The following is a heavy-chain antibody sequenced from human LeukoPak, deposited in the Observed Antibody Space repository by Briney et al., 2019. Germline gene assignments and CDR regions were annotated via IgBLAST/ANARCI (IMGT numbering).Heavy chain of an antibody. J-gene: IGHJ2*01. Sequence: GGSLRLSCAASGFTFDDYTMHWVRQAPGKGLEWVSGISWNSRSIGYADSVKGRFTISRDNAKNSLYLQMNSLRAEDMALYYCARDYGTWYFDLWGRGTLVTVSS. CDR3: ARDYGTWYFDL. CDR1: GFTFDDYT. CDR2: ISWNSRSI. D-gene: IGHD4-17*01. V-gene: IGHV3-9*03.